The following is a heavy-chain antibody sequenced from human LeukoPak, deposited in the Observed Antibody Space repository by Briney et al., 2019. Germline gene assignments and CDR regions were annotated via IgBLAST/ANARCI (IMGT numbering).Heavy chain of an antibody. CDR1: GFTFSSDW. V-gene: IGHV3-74*01. D-gene: IGHD5-18*01. CDR3: AKGYSYNYADY. Sequence: GGSLRLPCAASGFTFSSDWMHWVRQAPGKGLVWVSRINSDGSSTIYADSVKGRFTISRDNAKNTLYLQMNSLRAEDTAVYHCAKGYSYNYADYWGQGTLVTVSS. J-gene: IGHJ4*02. CDR2: INSDGSST.